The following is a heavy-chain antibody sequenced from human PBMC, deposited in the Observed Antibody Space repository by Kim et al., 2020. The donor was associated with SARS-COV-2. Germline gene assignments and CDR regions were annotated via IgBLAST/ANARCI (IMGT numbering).Heavy chain of an antibody. J-gene: IGHJ6*02. CDR3: ARSGVVVVAATRGYYYYGMDV. V-gene: IGHV5-51*01. CDR2: IYPGDSDT. D-gene: IGHD2-15*01. CDR1: GYSFTSYW. Sequence: GESLKISCKGSGYSFTSYWIGWVRQMPGKGLEWMGIIYPGDSDTRYSPSFQGQVTISADKSISTAYLQWSSLKASDTAMYYCARSGVVVVAATRGYYYYGMDVWGQGTTVTVSS.